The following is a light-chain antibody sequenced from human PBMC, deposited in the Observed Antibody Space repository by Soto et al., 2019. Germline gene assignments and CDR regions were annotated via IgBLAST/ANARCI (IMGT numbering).Light chain of an antibody. Sequence: SYELTQPLSVSVALGQTARITCGENDIGSKSVHWYQQKPGQAPVLVLYRDSNRPSGIPERFSGSNSANTATLTISRAQAGDEADYYCQVWDSSTVLFGGGTKLTVL. CDR3: QVWDSSTVL. J-gene: IGLJ2*01. CDR2: RDS. CDR1: DIGSKS. V-gene: IGLV3-9*01.